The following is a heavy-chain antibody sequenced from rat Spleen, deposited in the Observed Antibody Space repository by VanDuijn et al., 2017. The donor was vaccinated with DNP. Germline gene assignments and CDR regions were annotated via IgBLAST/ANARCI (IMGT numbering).Heavy chain of an antibody. V-gene: IGHV5-25*01. D-gene: IGHD1-3*01. CDR2: ISTSGSRT. J-gene: IGHJ4*01. CDR3: ARRSIFNYGSYGAMDA. Sequence: EVQLVESGGGLVQPGRSLKLSCAASGFTFSNYYMAWVRQAPKKGLEWVAIISTSGSRTYYPDSVKGRFTISRDNAKSSLYLQMNSLKSEDTATYYCARRSIFNYGSYGAMDAWGQGISVTVSS. CDR1: GFTFSNYY.